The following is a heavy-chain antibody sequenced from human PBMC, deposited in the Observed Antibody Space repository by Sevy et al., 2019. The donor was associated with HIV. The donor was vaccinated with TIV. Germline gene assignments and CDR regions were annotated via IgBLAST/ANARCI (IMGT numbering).Heavy chain of an antibody. Sequence: GGSLRLSCAASGFTFSSYGMHWVRQAPGKGLEWVAFIRYDGSNKYYADSVKGRFTISRDNSKNTLYLQMNSLRAEDTAVYYCAKDRADFWTSLAVDYWGQGTLVTVSS. J-gene: IGHJ4*02. CDR1: GFTFSSYG. CDR3: AKDRADFWTSLAVDY. D-gene: IGHD3-3*01. V-gene: IGHV3-30*02. CDR2: IRYDGSNK.